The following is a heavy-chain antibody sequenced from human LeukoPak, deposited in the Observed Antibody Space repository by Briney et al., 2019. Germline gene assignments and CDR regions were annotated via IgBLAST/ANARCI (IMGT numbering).Heavy chain of an antibody. J-gene: IGHJ4*02. Sequence: GGSLRLSCAASGFTFSRYWMHWVRQGPGKGLAWVSRINSDGSSTSYADSVKGRFTISRDNSKNTLYLQMSSLRTEDTAVYYCAKDRTYGGPSDYWGQGTLVTVSS. CDR3: AKDRTYGGPSDY. V-gene: IGHV3-74*01. CDR1: GFTFSRYW. CDR2: INSDGSST. D-gene: IGHD3-16*01.